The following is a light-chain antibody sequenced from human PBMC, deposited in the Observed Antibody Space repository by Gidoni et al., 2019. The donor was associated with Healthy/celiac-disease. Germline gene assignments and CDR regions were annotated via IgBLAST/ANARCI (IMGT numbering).Light chain of an antibody. CDR2: EVN. CDR3: CSYAGSSYV. CDR1: SSDVGSYNL. Sequence: QSALTQPASVSASPGQSITISCTGTSSDVGSYNLVSWYQQHPGKALKLMIYEVNKRPSGVSNRFSGSKSGNTAFLTISGLQAEDEADYYCCSYAGSSYVFGTGTKVTVL. V-gene: IGLV2-23*02. J-gene: IGLJ1*01.